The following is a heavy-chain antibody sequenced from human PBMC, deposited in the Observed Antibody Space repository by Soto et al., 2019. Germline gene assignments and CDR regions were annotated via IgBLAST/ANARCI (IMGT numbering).Heavy chain of an antibody. CDR1: GGSISSSSYY. CDR2: IYYSGST. D-gene: IGHD2-15*01. J-gene: IGHJ4*02. CDR3: ARDRFGGRDPLPYDY. Sequence: SLTCTVSGGSISSSSYYWGWIRQPPGKGLEWIGSIYYSGSTYYNPSLKSRVTISVDTSKNQFSLKLSSVTAADTAVYYCARDRFGGRDPLPYDYWGQGTLVTVSS. V-gene: IGHV4-39*07.